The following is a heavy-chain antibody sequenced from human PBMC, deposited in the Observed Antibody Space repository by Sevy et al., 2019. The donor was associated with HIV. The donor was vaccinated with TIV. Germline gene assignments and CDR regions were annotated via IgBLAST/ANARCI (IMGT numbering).Heavy chain of an antibody. D-gene: IGHD6-19*01. CDR2: NNYRWIT. J-gene: IGHJ4*02. CDR1: GASISSSGYY. V-gene: IGHV4-39*01. Sequence: SETLSLTCTVSGASISSSGYYWGWIPQPPGKGLEWIASNNYRWITFDNPSLKSRITLSADMSKNHFSLDLNSVTASDRAIYYCAGPILTYNNGWSYYDYWGQGTVVTVSS. CDR3: AGPILTYNNGWSYYDY.